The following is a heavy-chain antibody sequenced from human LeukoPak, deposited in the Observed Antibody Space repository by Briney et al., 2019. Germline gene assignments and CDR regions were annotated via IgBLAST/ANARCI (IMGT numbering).Heavy chain of an antibody. V-gene: IGHV3-7*01. CDR2: IRDDGSAK. D-gene: IGHD2-8*01. Sequence: PGGSLRLSCATSGFTFSNYYMTWVRQAPGKGLEWVASIRDDGSAKFYVDSVKGRFTISRDNAKNSLDLQLNSLRAEDTAVYYCARFILYYGAFDIWGQGTMVTVSS. CDR1: GFTFSNYY. J-gene: IGHJ3*02. CDR3: ARFILYYGAFDI.